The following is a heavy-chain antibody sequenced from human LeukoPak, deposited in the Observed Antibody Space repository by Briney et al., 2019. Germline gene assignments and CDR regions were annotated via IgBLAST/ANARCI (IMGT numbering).Heavy chain of an antibody. D-gene: IGHD2-15*01. CDR1: GGSISNYC. CDR3: ARLLRWSEDGFDI. Sequence: SETLSLTCTVSGGSISNYCWSWIRQSPGKGLECIGYIHDTGRTKYNPSLESRVTISIDTSNQFSLTLRSVTAADTAVYYCARLLRWSEDGFDIWGQGTMVAISS. J-gene: IGHJ3*02. CDR2: IHDTGRT. V-gene: IGHV4-59*08.